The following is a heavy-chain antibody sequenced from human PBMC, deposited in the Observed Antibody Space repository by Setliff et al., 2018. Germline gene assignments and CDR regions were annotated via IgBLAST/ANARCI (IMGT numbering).Heavy chain of an antibody. D-gene: IGHD1-26*01. J-gene: IGHJ4*02. CDR3: ARDTHQWDPLYFDS. V-gene: IGHV1-8*01. CDR1: GYTFINYD. CDR2: MNPNSGNT. Sequence: ASVKVSCKASGYTFINYDINWVRQATGQGLEWMGWMNPNSGNTGYAQKFQGRVTMTIDTPTSTAYMELRSLRSDDTAMYYCARDTHQWDPLYFDSWGQGTLVTVSS.